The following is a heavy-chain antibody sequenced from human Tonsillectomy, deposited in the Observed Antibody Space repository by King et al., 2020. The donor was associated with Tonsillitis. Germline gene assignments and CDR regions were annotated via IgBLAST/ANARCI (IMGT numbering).Heavy chain of an antibody. CDR2: IGFACDT. D-gene: IGHD6-13*01. CDR3: ARSIAPPGTLDF. V-gene: IGHV3-13*04. Sequence: VQLVESGGGLVQPGGSLRLSCAASGFTFSTYEMHWFLQVTGKGLEWFSAIGFACDTYYPGSVKGRFTISRENAKNSLYLQMNNLKAGDTAVYYCARSIAPPGTLDFWGQGTLVTVSS. J-gene: IGHJ4*02. CDR1: GFTFSTYE.